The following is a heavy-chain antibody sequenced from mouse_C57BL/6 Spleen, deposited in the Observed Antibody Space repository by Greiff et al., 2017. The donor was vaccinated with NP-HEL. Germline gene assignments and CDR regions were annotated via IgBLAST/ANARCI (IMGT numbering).Heavy chain of an antibody. CDR2: ISYSGST. CDR3: ARAHITEGGAMDY. Sequence: EVQLQESGPGMVKPSQSLSLTCTVTGYSITSGYDWHWIRHFPGNKLEWMGYISYSGSTNYNPSLKSRISITHDTSKNHFFLKLNSVTTEETATYYCARAHITEGGAMDYWGQGTSVTVSS. D-gene: IGHD1-1*01. CDR1: GYSITSGYD. J-gene: IGHJ4*01. V-gene: IGHV3-1*01.